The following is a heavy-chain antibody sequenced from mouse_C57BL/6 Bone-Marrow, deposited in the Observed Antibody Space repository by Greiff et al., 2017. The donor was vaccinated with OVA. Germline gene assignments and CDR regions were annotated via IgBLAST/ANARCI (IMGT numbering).Heavy chain of an antibody. V-gene: IGHV2-6-1*01. D-gene: IGHD2-3*01. CDR1: GFSLTSYG. Sequence: VQLVESGPGLVAPSQSLSITCTVSGFSLTSYGVHWVRQPPGKGLEWLVVIWSDGSTTYNSALKSRLSISKDNSKSQVFLKMNSLQTDDTAMYYCARHDDGYYDPYYAMDYWGQGTSVTVSS. J-gene: IGHJ4*01. CDR3: ARHDDGYYDPYYAMDY. CDR2: IWSDGST.